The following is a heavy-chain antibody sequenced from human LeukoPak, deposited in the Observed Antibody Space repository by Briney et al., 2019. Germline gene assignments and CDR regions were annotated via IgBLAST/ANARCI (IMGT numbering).Heavy chain of an antibody. Sequence: PGGSLRLSCAASGFNFSSYAMHWVRQAPGKGLEWGAVISYDGSNKYYADSVKGRFTISRDNSKNTLYLQMNSLRAEDTAVYYCARGLKPHDYGDYGGYYYYYYGMDVWGQGTTVTVSS. CDR1: GFNFSSYA. CDR2: ISYDGSNK. J-gene: IGHJ6*02. CDR3: ARGLKPHDYGDYGGYYYYYYGMDV. D-gene: IGHD4-17*01. V-gene: IGHV3-30-3*01.